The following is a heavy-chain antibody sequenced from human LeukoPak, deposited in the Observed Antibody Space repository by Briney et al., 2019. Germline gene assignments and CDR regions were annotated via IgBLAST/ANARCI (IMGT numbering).Heavy chain of an antibody. CDR1: GFTFSDYY. CDR2: ISSSGSTI. CDR3: ASFRYCSSASCPEGEFDP. V-gene: IGHV3-11*01. J-gene: IGHJ5*02. Sequence: GVSLRLSCAASGFTFSDYYMSWIRQAPGKGLEWVSYISSSGSTIYYADSVKGRFTISRDNAKNSLYLKMNSLRAEDTAVYYCASFRYCSSASCPEGEFDPWGQGTLVTVSS. D-gene: IGHD2-2*01.